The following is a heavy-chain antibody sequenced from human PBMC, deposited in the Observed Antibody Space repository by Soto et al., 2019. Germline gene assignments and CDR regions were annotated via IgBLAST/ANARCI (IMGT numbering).Heavy chain of an antibody. J-gene: IGHJ4*02. CDR3: AASYRYTFFFDY. D-gene: IGHD3-16*02. CDR1: GFTFSSYA. V-gene: IGHV3-23*01. CDR2: ISGSGGST. Sequence: GGSLRLSCAASGFTFSSYAMSWVRQAPGKGLEWVSAISGSGGSTYYADSVKGRFTISRDNSKNTLYLQMNSPRAEDTAVYYCAASYRYTFFFDYWGQGTLVTVSS.